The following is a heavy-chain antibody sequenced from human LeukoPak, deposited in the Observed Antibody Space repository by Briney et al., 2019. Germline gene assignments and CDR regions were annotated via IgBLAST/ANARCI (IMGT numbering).Heavy chain of an antibody. J-gene: IGHJ5*02. Sequence: SETLSLTCAVYGGSFSGYYWSWIRQPPGKGLEWIGEINHSGSTNYNPSLKSRVTISVDTSKNQFSLKLSSVTAADTAVYYCARTSIYYDSSGYRTWGQGTLVTVSS. CDR1: GGSFSGYY. V-gene: IGHV4-34*01. CDR2: INHSGST. D-gene: IGHD3-22*01. CDR3: ARTSIYYDSSGYRT.